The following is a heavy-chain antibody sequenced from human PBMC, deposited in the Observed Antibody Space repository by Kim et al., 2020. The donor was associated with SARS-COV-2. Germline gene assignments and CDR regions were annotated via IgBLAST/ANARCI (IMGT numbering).Heavy chain of an antibody. V-gene: IGHV4-34*01. Sequence: SETLSLTCAVYGGSFSDYTWSWIRQPPGKGLEWIGEINHSGGTNLSPSLKSRITISVDTSKSHFSLRLKSMTATDTAIYYCARGRAGVVPAPVLGLGPWFDFYAMDVWGQGTPVAVSS. J-gene: IGHJ6*02. CDR1: GGSFSDYT. CDR2: INHSGGT. D-gene: IGHD2-2*02. CDR3: ARGRAGVVPAPVLGLGPWFDFYAMDV.